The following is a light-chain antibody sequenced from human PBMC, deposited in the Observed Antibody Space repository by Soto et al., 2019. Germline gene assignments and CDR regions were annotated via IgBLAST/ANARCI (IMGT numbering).Light chain of an antibody. J-gene: IGLJ2*01. V-gene: IGLV2-8*01. CDR2: EVA. Sequence: QSALTQPPSASGSPGQSVTISCTGTSSDVGGYNYVSWYQQHPGKAPKLMIFEVAKRPSGVPDRFSGSKSGKTASLTVSGLQAEDEADYYCSSYAGSNNLVFGGGTKLTAL. CDR1: SSDVGGYNY. CDR3: SSYAGSNNLV.